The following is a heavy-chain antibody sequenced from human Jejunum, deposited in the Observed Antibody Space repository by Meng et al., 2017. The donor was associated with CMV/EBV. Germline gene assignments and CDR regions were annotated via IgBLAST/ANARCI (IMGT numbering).Heavy chain of an antibody. CDR2: IGIGGDT. CDR3: ARGGHAVYSSGWYPEF. D-gene: IGHD6-19*01. V-gene: IGHV3-13*01. CDR1: GFTLSNYD. J-gene: IGHJ4*02. Sequence: GFTLSNYDMHWVRQATGKGLEWVSIIGIGGDTYFADSVKGRFTISRENAKNSLYLQMNSLRAGDTAVYYCARGGHAVYSSGWYPEFWGRGTLVTVSS.